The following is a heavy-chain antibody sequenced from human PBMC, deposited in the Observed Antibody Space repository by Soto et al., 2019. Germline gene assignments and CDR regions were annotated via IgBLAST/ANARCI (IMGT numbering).Heavy chain of an antibody. D-gene: IGHD6-19*01. CDR1: GYSFSSFW. J-gene: IGHJ6*02. Sequence: PGESLKISCKGSGYSFSSFWVAWVRQTPGKGLEWLGIIYPGDLDTRYTSSFQGHVIISADKSSNTVYLQWSSLKASDTAMYYCARSIAVTGTYFSGLDVWGQGTPVTV. CDR2: IYPGDLDT. V-gene: IGHV5-51*01. CDR3: ARSIAVTGTYFSGLDV.